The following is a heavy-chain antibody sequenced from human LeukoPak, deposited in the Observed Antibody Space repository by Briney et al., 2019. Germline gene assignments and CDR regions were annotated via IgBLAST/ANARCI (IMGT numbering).Heavy chain of an antibody. J-gene: IGHJ4*02. V-gene: IGHV3-48*04. CDR2: ISSSSSTI. CDR3: ARDGHYYDSSGLFDY. D-gene: IGHD3-22*01. Sequence: GGSLRLSCAASGFTFSSYSMNWVRQAPGKGLEWVSYISSSSSTIYYADSVKGRFTISRDNAKSSLYLQMNSLRAEDTAVYYCARDGHYYDSSGLFDYWGQGTLVTVSS. CDR1: GFTFSSYS.